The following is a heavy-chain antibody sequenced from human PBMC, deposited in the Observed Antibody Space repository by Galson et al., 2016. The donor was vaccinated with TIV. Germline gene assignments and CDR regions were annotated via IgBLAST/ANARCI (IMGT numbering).Heavy chain of an antibody. V-gene: IGHV1-46*01. D-gene: IGHD5-18*01. J-gene: IGHJ4*02. CDR2: VNPSGGTT. CDR1: GYIFTSWY. Sequence: SCKASGYIFTSWYMHWVRQAPGQGLEWVGIVNPSGGTTSYAQKFQGRATMTRDTSTSTVYMELNSLKSEDTAVYYCARGPGYTYGYIFDYWGQGTLVTVAS. CDR3: ARGPGYTYGYIFDY.